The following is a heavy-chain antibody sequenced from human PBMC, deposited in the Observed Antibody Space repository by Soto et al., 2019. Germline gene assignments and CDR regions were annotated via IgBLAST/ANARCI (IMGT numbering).Heavy chain of an antibody. CDR1: GFTFDDYT. V-gene: IGHV3-43*01. CDR3: VIAYRTLEWVYDY. J-gene: IGHJ4*02. Sequence: EVQLVESGGVVVQPGGSLRLSCAASGFTFDDYTMHWVRQAPGKGLEWVSLISWDGGSTYYADSVKGRLTISRDNSKNSLYLQMNSLRTEDTALYYCVIAYRTLEWVYDYWGQGTLVTVSS. D-gene: IGHD3-3*01. CDR2: ISWDGGST.